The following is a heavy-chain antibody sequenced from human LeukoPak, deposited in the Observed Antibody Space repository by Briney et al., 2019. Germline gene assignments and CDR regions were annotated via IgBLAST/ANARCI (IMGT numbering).Heavy chain of an antibody. D-gene: IGHD1-26*01. J-gene: IGHJ5*02. CDR1: GFSMRDGGYF. CDR3: AREGGPYSGTYSLGH. V-gene: IGHV4-31*03. CDR2: IWYSGNT. Sequence: PAQTLSLTCTVSGFSMRDGGYFWTWVRQLPGKGLEWIGYIWYSGNTFYNPSLKSRSTVSIDRSKNQFSLTLTSVTAADTAVYYCAREGGPYSGTYSLGHWGQGILVSVSS.